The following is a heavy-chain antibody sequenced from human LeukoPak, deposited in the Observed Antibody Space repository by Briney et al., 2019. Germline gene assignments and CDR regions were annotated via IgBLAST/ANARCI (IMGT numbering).Heavy chain of an antibody. J-gene: IGHJ4*02. Sequence: GGSLRLSCAASGFTFDDYAMHWVRQAPGKGLEWVSGISWNSGSIGYADSVKGRFTISRDNAKNSLYLQMNSLRAEDTAVYYCARASMATKENYWGQGTLVTVSS. V-gene: IGHV3-9*01. D-gene: IGHD5-24*01. CDR2: ISWNSGSI. CDR1: GFTFDDYA. CDR3: ARASMATKENY.